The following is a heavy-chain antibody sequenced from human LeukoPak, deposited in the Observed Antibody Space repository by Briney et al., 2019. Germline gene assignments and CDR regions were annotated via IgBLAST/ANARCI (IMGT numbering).Heavy chain of an antibody. CDR2: INPSGGST. V-gene: IGHV1-46*01. D-gene: IGHD6-6*01. CDR3: ARTYSNSSPFDY. CDR1: GYTFTNYC. J-gene: IGHJ4*02. Sequence: WASVKVSCKASGYTFTNYCMHWVRQAPGQGLEWMGIINPSGGSTNYAQKFQGRVTMTRDTSTSTVYMELSSLRSEDTAVYYCARTYSNSSPFDYWGQGTLVPVSS.